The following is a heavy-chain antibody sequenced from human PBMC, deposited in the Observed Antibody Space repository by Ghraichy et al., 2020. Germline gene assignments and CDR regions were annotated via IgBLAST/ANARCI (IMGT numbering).Heavy chain of an antibody. CDR3: ARGDFDP. V-gene: IGHV4-34*01. CDR2: INHSGST. CDR1: GGSFSGYY. Sequence: GSLRLSCAVYGGSFSGYYWSWIRQPPGKGLEWIGEINHSGSTNYNPSLKSRVTISVDTSKNQFSLKLSSVTAADTAVYYCARGDFDPWGQGTLVTVSS. J-gene: IGHJ5*02.